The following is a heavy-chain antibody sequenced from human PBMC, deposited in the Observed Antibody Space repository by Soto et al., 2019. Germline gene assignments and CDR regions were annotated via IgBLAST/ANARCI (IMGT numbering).Heavy chain of an antibody. CDR1: GFTFSSYW. J-gene: IGHJ6*02. V-gene: IGHV3-7*03. CDR2: IKQDGSEK. CDR3: ARDWLSDYYGMDV. Sequence: EVQLVESGGGLVQPGGSLRLSCAASGFTFSSYWMSWVRQAPGKGLEWVANIKQDGSEKYYVDSVKGRFTISRDNAKNSLYLQMNSLRGEDTAVYYCARDWLSDYYGMDVWGQGTTVTVSS. D-gene: IGHD2-21*01.